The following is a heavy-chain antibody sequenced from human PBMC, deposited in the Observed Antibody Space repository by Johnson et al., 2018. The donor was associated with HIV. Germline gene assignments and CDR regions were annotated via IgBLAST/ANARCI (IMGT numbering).Heavy chain of an antibody. Sequence: QVQLVESGGDLVQPGGSLRLSCAASGFTFISYGMHWVRQAPGKGLEWVAFIRYDGSNKYYADSVKGRFTISRDNSKNTLYLQMNSLRAEDMAVYYCAKEQEWEPGCFDIWGQGTMVTVSS. CDR2: IRYDGSNK. D-gene: IGHD1-26*01. V-gene: IGHV3-30*02. CDR3: AKEQEWEPGCFDI. J-gene: IGHJ3*02. CDR1: GFTFISYG.